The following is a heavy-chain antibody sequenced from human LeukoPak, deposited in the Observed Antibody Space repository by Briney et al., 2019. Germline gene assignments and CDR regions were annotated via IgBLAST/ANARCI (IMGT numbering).Heavy chain of an antibody. D-gene: IGHD2-2*02. CDR1: GYTFTIYG. V-gene: IGHV1-18*01. J-gene: IGHJ4*02. CDR2: ISAYNGNT. Sequence: ASVTVSFTASGYTFTIYGISWVRQAPGQGLEWMGWISAYNGNTNYAQKLQGRVTMTTDTSTSTAYMELRSLRSDDTAVYYCAISYQLLYLTYWGQGTLVTVSS. CDR3: AISYQLLYLTY.